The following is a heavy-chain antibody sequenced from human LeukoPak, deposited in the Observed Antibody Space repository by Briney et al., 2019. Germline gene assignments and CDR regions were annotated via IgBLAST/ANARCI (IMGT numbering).Heavy chain of an antibody. CDR1: GYTFTGYY. V-gene: IGHV1-2*02. J-gene: IGHJ6*03. D-gene: IGHD2-2*01. CDR2: INPNSGGT. CDR3: ARDRGDGGCSSTSCYYMDV. Sequence: ASVKVSCKASGYTFTGYYMHWVRQAPGQGLEWMGWINPNSGGTNYAQKFQGRVTMTRDTSISTAYMELSRLRSDDTAVYYCARDRGDGGCSSTSCYYMDVWGKGTTVTVSS.